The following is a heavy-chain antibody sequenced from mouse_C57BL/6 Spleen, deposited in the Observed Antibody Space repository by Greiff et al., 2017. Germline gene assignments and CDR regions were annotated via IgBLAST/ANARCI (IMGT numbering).Heavy chain of an antibody. CDR3: ARSGSLTGKNY. V-gene: IGHV1-80*01. D-gene: IGHD4-1*01. J-gene: IGHJ2*01. CDR2: IYPGDGDT. Sequence: VQLQQSGAELVKPGASVKISCKASGYAFSSYWMNWVKQRPGKGLEWIGQIYPGDGDTNYNGKFKGKATLTADKSSSTAYMQLSSLTSEDSAVYFCARSGSLTGKNYWGQGTTLTVSS. CDR1: GYAFSSYW.